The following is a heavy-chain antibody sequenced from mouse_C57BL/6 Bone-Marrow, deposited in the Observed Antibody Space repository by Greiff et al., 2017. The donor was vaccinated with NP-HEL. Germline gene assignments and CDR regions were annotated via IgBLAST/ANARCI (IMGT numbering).Heavy chain of an antibody. CDR2: IDPETGGT. CDR1: GYTFTDYE. V-gene: IGHV1-15*01. J-gene: IGHJ2*01. D-gene: IGHD1-1*01. CDR3: TRSGTTVA. Sequence: VQLQESGAELVRPGASVTLSCKASGYTFTDYEMHWVKQTPVHGLEWIGAIDPETGGTAYNQKFKGKAILTADKSSSTAYMELRSLTSEDSAVYYCTRSGTTVAWGQGTTLTVSS.